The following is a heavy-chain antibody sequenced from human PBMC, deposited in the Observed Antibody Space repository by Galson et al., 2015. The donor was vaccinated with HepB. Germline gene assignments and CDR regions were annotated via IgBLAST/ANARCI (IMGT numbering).Heavy chain of an antibody. CDR1: GYSFTSYW. V-gene: IGHV5-10-1*01. D-gene: IGHD2-2*01. CDR2: IDPSDSYT. Sequence: QSGAEVKKPGESLRISCKGSGYSFTSYWISWVRQMPGKGLEWMGRIDPSDSYTNYSPSFQGHVTISADKSISTAYLQWSSLKASDTAMYYGARQGGKDIVVVPAEGHDAFDIWGQGTMVTVSS. J-gene: IGHJ3*02. CDR3: ARQGGKDIVVVPAEGHDAFDI.